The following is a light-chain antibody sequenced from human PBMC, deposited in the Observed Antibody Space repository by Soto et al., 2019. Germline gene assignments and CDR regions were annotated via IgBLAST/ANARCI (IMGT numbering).Light chain of an antibody. V-gene: IGLV2-14*01. CDR2: VVS. CDR3: SLYTSSDTPYV. CDR1: SSDVGAYDY. J-gene: IGLJ1*01. Sequence: QSVLTQPASVSGSPGQSITISCTGTSSDVGAYDYVSWFQQLPDKAPKLIISVVSNRPSGVSNRFSGSKSGNTASLTISGLQAEDEADYYCSLYTSSDTPYVFGTGTKLTVL.